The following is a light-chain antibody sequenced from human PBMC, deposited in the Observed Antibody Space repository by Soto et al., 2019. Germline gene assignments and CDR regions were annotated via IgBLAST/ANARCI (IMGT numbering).Light chain of an antibody. CDR3: QQYGSSTLT. Sequence: EIVLTHSPATLSLSPCERATLSSRASQSVSSYLAWYQQKPGQAPRLLIYGASSRATGIPDRFSGSGSGTDFTLTISRLEPEDFAVYYCQQYGSSTLTFGGGTKVDIK. CDR2: GAS. CDR1: QSVSSY. J-gene: IGKJ4*01. V-gene: IGKV3-20*01.